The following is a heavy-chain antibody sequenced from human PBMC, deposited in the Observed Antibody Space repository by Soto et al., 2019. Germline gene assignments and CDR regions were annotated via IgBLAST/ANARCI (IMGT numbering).Heavy chain of an antibody. J-gene: IGHJ4*02. CDR2: IYYSGST. CDR3: DSEGIAGEYYFDY. V-gene: IGHV4-30-4*01. CDR1: GGSISSGDYY. D-gene: IGHD6-13*01. Sequence: QVQLQESGPGLVKPSQTLSLTCTVSGGSISSGDYYWSWIRQPPGKGLEWIGYIYYSGSTYYNPSLKSRVTISVDTSKNQFSLKLSSVTAADTAVYYCDSEGIAGEYYFDYWGQGTLVTVSS.